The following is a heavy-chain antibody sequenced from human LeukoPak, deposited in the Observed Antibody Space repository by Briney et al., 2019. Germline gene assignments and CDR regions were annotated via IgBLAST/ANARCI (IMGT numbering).Heavy chain of an antibody. J-gene: IGHJ3*02. Sequence: PGKSLRLSCAASGFTFSSYGMHWVRQAPGKGLEWVAVIWYDGRNKHYADSVKGRFTISRDNSKNTLYLQMNSPRAEDTAVYYCAKLTWDYDFWSGNWDLDIWGQGTMVTVSS. D-gene: IGHD3-3*01. V-gene: IGHV3-33*06. CDR1: GFTFSSYG. CDR2: IWYDGRNK. CDR3: AKLTWDYDFWSGNWDLDI.